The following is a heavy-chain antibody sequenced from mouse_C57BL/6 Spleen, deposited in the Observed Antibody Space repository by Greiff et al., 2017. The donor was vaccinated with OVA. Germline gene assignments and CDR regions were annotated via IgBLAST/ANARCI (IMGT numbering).Heavy chain of an antibody. CDR1: GYTFTSYW. CDR3: ARANYDYERGGFSMDY. V-gene: IGHV1-64*01. D-gene: IGHD2-4*01. Sequence: VQLQQPGAELVKPGASVKLSCTASGYTFTSYWMHWVQQRPGQGLEWIGMIHPNSGSTNYNEKFKSKATLTVDKSSSTAYMQLTSLTSEDSAVYYYARANYDYERGGFSMDYWGQGTSVTVSS. CDR2: IHPNSGST. J-gene: IGHJ4*01.